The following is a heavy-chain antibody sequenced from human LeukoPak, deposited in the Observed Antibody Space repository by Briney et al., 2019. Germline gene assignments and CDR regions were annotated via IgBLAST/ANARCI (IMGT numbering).Heavy chain of an antibody. V-gene: IGHV3-53*01. D-gene: IGHD3-22*01. J-gene: IGHJ3*02. CDR3: ARDPHYYDSSGYGDAFDI. CDR1: GFTVSSNY. CDR2: IYSGGST. Sequence: PGGSLRLSCAASGFTVSSNYMSWVRQAPGKGLEWVSVIYSGGSTYYADSVKGRFTISRDNSKNTLYLQMNSLRAEDTAVYYCARDPHYYDSSGYGDAFDIWGQGTMVTVSS.